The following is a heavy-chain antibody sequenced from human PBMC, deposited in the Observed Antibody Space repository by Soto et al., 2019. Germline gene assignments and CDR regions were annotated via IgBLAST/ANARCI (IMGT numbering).Heavy chain of an antibody. CDR2: ISWNSGSI. Sequence: PGGSLRLSCAASGFTFDDYAMHWVRQAPGKGLEWVSGISWNSGSIGYADSVKGRFTISRDNAKNSLYLQMNSLRAEDTALYYCAKDEGYFQHWGQGTLVTVSS. CDR3: AKDEGYFQH. V-gene: IGHV3-9*01. J-gene: IGHJ1*01. CDR1: GFTFDDYA.